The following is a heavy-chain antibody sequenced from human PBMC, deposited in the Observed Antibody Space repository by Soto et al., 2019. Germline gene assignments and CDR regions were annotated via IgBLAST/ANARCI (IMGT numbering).Heavy chain of an antibody. J-gene: IGHJ5*02. CDR2: INSDGSST. D-gene: IGHD6-6*01. V-gene: IGHV3-74*01. Sequence: SLRLSCAASGFTFSSYWMHWVRQAPGKGLVWVSRINSDGSSTSYADSVKGRFTISRDNAKNTLYLQMNSLRAEDTAVYYCAREPIAARPRGRSWFDPWGQGTLVTVSS. CDR3: AREPIAARPRGRSWFDP. CDR1: GFTFSSYW.